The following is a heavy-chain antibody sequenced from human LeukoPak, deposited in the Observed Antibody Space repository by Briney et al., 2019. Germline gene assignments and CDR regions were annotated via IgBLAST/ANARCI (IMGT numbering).Heavy chain of an antibody. CDR1: GFTFSSYS. V-gene: IGHV3-21*01. J-gene: IGHJ4*02. CDR3: ARDGDLLEPPY. CDR2: ISSSSSYI. Sequence: GGSLRLSCAASGFTFSSYSMNWVRQAPGKGLEWVSSISSSSSYIYYADSVKGRFTISRDNAKNSLYLQMNSLRAEDTAVYDCARDGDLLEPPYWGQGTLVTVSS. D-gene: IGHD1-1*01.